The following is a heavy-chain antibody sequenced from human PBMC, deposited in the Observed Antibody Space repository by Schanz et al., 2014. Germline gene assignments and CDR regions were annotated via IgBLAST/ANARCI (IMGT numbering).Heavy chain of an antibody. J-gene: IGHJ4*02. CDR3: ARGTDWNLHY. CDR1: GFAFSSYS. Sequence: QLVGSWGGLIQPGGSLRLSCTASGFAFSSYSMNWVRQAPGKGLEWVSYISSSGTTIYYADSVKGRFTISRDNAKNSLFLQMNSLRAEDTAVYYCARGTDWNLHYWGQGALVTVAS. D-gene: IGHD1-1*01. V-gene: IGHV3-48*01. CDR2: ISSSGTTI.